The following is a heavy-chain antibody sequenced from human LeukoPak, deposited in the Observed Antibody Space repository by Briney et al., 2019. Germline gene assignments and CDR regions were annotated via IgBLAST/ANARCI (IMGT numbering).Heavy chain of an antibody. J-gene: IGHJ4*02. CDR1: GGSISSGGYS. CDR3: ARGQWLTH. CDR2: IHHSGST. D-gene: IGHD3-22*01. V-gene: IGHV4-30-2*01. Sequence: SETLSLTCAVSGGSISSGGYSWSWIRQPPGKGLEWIGYIHHSGSTYYNPSLKSRVTISVDRSKNQFSLKLSSVTAADTAVYYCARGQWLTHWGQGTLVTVSS.